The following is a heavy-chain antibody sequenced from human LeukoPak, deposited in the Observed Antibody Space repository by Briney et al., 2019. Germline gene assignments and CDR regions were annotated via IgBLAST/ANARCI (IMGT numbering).Heavy chain of an antibody. Sequence: GGSLRLSCAGSGFTFNNYAMSWVRQAPGKGLEWVANIKQDGSEKYYVDSVKGRFTISRDNAKNSLYLQMNSLRAGDTAVYYCATPGWNDVSYWGQGTLVTVSS. CDR2: IKQDGSEK. J-gene: IGHJ4*02. CDR3: ATPGWNDVSY. D-gene: IGHD1-1*01. V-gene: IGHV3-7*01. CDR1: GFTFNNYA.